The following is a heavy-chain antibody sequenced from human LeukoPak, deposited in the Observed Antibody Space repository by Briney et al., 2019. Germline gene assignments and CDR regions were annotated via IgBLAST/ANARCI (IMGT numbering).Heavy chain of an antibody. D-gene: IGHD4-4*01. CDR3: ARDYSNYPYYYCYSYGMDV. CDR2: IYENGGTT. V-gene: IGHV3-23*01. CDR1: GFTFRSHA. J-gene: IGHJ6*02. Sequence: GGSLRLSCVGSGFTFRSHAMSWVRQAPEKGLEFVSGIYENGGTTYYADSVKGRFTISRDNSKNTLYLQVNSLKAEDTAVYYCARDYSNYPYYYCYSYGMDVWGQGTTVTVSS.